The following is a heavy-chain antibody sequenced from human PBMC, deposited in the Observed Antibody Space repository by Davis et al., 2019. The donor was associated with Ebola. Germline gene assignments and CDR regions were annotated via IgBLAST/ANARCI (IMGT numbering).Heavy chain of an antibody. D-gene: IGHD6-19*01. Sequence: HTGGSLRLSCAASGFTFSSYWMHWVRQAPGKGLVWVSRINSDGSSTSYADSVKGRFTISRDNAKNTLYLQMNSLRAEDTAVYYCAKDWPVRATGYYGMDVWGQGTTVTVSS. V-gene: IGHV3-74*01. CDR2: INSDGSST. CDR3: AKDWPVRATGYYGMDV. CDR1: GFTFSSYW. J-gene: IGHJ6*02.